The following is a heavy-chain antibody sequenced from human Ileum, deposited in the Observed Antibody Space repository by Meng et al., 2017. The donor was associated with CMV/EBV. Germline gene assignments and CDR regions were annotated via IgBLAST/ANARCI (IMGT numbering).Heavy chain of an antibody. J-gene: IGHJ3*02. CDR2: INPNSGGT. CDR3: ARAGWTQNAFDI. CDR1: GYTFTGYY. V-gene: IGHV1-2*02. D-gene: IGHD2-15*01. Sequence: ASVKVSCKASGYTFTGYYMHWVRQAPGQGLEWMGWINPNSGGTNYAQKFQGRVTMTRDTSTTTVYMELSSLSSEDTAVYYCARAGWTQNAFDIWGQGTMVTVSS.